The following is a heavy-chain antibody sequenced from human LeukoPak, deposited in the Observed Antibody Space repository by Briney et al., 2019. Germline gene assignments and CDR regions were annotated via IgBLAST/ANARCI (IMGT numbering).Heavy chain of an antibody. Sequence: GGALRLSCAGSGFNFSSYAMGWVPQAPGKGLEWVSAFSGSGGRTYYADSVKRRFTSSKDNSKNTLYLQMNSLRAEDTAVYYCAKDEYDFWSGTNSFDYWGQGTLVTVSS. J-gene: IGHJ4*02. CDR1: GFNFSSYA. D-gene: IGHD3-3*01. CDR2: FSGSGGRT. CDR3: AKDEYDFWSGTNSFDY. V-gene: IGHV3-23*01.